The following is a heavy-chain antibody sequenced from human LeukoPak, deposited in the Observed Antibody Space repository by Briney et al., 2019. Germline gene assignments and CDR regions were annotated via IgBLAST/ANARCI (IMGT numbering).Heavy chain of an antibody. Sequence: GGSLRLSCAASGFTFSSYSMNWVRQAPGKGLEWVSDISSSSSTIYYADSVKGRFTISRDNAKNSLYLEMNSLSAEDTAVYYCARRAGAYSHPYDYWGQGTLVTVSS. CDR3: ARRAGAYSHPYDY. CDR1: GFTFSSYS. D-gene: IGHD4/OR15-4a*01. CDR2: ISSSSSTI. J-gene: IGHJ4*02. V-gene: IGHV3-48*01.